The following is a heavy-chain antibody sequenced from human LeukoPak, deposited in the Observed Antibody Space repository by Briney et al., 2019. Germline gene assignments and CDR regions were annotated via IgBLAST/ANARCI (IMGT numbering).Heavy chain of an antibody. Sequence: ASVKVSCKASGYTFTSYDINWVRQATGQGLEWMGWMNPNSGNTGYAQKFQGRVTMTRNTSISTAYMELSSLRSEDTAVYYCARGGGCSSTSCYTRVGNYYYYGMDVWGQGTTVTVSS. D-gene: IGHD2-2*02. CDR3: ARGGGCSSTSCYTRVGNYYYYGMDV. J-gene: IGHJ6*02. CDR1: GYTFTSYD. V-gene: IGHV1-8*01. CDR2: MNPNSGNT.